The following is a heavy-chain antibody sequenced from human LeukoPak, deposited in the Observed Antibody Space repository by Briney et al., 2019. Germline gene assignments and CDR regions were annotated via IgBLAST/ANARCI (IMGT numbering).Heavy chain of an antibody. CDR2: IKQDGNEK. CDR1: GFTFSAYW. CDR3: ARGRDSGRYFDY. V-gene: IGHV3-7*01. J-gene: IGHJ4*02. D-gene: IGHD1-26*01. Sequence: GGSLRLSCAASGFTFSAYWMTWVRQAPGKGLEWVANIKQDGNEKFFVGSVRGRFAISRDNAKSSLFLQLAGLRAEDTAVYYCARGRDSGRYFDYWGQGTLVTVSS.